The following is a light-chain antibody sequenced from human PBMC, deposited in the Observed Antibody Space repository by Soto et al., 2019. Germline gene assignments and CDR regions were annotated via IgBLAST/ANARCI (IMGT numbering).Light chain of an antibody. V-gene: IGLV2-14*03. CDR3: SSYASSSTPVV. CDR2: DVT. CDR1: SSDIGGYKY. J-gene: IGLJ2*01. Sequence: QSALTQPASVSGSPGQSITISCTGTSSDIGGYKYVSWYQHHPGKAPKLMIYDVTNRPSGVANRFSGSKSGNTASLTISGLQAEDEGDYYCSSYASSSTPVVFGGGTKLTVL.